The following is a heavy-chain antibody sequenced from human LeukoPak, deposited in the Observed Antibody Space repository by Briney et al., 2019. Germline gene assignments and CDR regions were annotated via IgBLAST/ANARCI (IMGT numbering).Heavy chain of an antibody. CDR1: GFTFDDYA. J-gene: IGHJ6*02. Sequence: GGSLRLSCAASGFTFDDYAMHWARQAPGKGLEWVSLISWDGGSTYYADSVKGRFTISRDNSKNSLYLQMNSLRAEDTALYYCAKDSVLDTLGYYGMDVWGQGTTVTVSS. D-gene: IGHD3-3*01. CDR3: AKDSVLDTLGYYGMDV. V-gene: IGHV3-43D*03. CDR2: ISWDGGST.